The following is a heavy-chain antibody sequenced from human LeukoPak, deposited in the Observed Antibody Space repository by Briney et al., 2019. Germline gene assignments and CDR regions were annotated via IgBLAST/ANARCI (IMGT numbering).Heavy chain of an antibody. J-gene: IGHJ4*02. D-gene: IGHD3-10*01. CDR2: INHSGST. Sequence: SETLSLTCAVYGGSFSGYYCSWIRQPPAKGLEWIGEINHSGSTNYNPPLKSRVTISVDTSKNQFSLKLSSVSAADTAVYYCVRASGGDYGSGSYYKTFDYWGQGTLVTVSS. V-gene: IGHV4-34*01. CDR3: VRASGGDYGSGSYYKTFDY. CDR1: GGSFSGYY.